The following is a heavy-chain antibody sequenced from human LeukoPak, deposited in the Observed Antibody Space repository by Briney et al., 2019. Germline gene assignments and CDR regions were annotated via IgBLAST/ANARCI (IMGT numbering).Heavy chain of an antibody. J-gene: IGHJ4*02. V-gene: IGHV3-15*01. D-gene: IGHD6-6*01. Sequence: GGSLRLSCAASGSTFSNAWMSWVRQAPGKGLEWVGRIKSKTEGGTTDYAAPLKGRFTISRDDSKNTLYLQMNMLKSEDTAVYYCTTDFFGKYSSSDYWGQGTLVTVSS. CDR2: IKSKTEGGTT. CDR1: GSTFSNAW. CDR3: TTDFFGKYSSSDY.